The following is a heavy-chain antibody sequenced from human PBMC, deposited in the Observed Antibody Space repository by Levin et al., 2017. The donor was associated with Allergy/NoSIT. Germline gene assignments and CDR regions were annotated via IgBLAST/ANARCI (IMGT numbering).Heavy chain of an antibody. CDR1: GYTFRNYW. D-gene: IGHD2-15*01. CDR3: AGQTGGLCSRGSCYSGDDGFDV. CDR2: IYPGDSDT. Sequence: KVSCQGVGYTFRNYWIGWVRQKPGKGLEWVGTIYPGDSDTRYSPSSLGHVTISVDKSISTAYLHWSSLQASDTATYYCAGQTGGLCSRGSCYSGDDGFDVWGLGTVVTVS. J-gene: IGHJ3*01. V-gene: IGHV5-51*01.